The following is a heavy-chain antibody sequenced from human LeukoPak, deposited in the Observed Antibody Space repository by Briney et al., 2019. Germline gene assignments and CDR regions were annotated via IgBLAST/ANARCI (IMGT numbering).Heavy chain of an antibody. CDR2: INPNSGDT. Sequence: GASVKVSCKASGYTFTGYYMHWVRQAPGQGLEWMGWINPNSGDTNYAQKFQGRVTMTRDTSISTAYMELSRLRSDDTAVYYCARSIWFGELLRGWFDPWGQGTLVTVSS. V-gene: IGHV1-2*02. J-gene: IGHJ5*02. CDR3: ARSIWFGELLRGWFDP. CDR1: GYTFTGYY. D-gene: IGHD3-10*01.